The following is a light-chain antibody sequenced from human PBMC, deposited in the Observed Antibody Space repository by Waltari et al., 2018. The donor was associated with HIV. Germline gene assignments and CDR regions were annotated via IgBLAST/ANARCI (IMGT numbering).Light chain of an antibody. CDR1: SSNIGAGYD. V-gene: IGLV1-40*01. CDR3: QSYDSSRPGDV. CDR2: DNN. J-gene: IGLJ1*01. Sequence: QSVLTQPPSVSGAPGQWVTISCIGTSSNIGAGYDVHWYQQLPGTAPKLLIFDNNNRPSGVPDRFSGSKSGTSAALAITGLQAEDEADYYCQSYDSSRPGDVFGTGTKVTVL.